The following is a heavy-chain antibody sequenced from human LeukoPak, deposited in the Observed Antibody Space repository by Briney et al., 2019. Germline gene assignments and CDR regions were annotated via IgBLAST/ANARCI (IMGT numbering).Heavy chain of an antibody. D-gene: IGHD6-13*01. CDR3: ARGHSSSWTD. V-gene: IGHV1-18*01. CDR2: IRTYSGNT. CDR1: GYTFTSYG. Sequence: ASVKVSCKASGYTFTSYGVTWVRQAPGQGLEWMGWIRTYSGNTDYAQKLQGRVTMTTDASTSTAYMELGSLRSDDTAVYYCARGHSSSWTDWGQGTLVTVSS. J-gene: IGHJ4*02.